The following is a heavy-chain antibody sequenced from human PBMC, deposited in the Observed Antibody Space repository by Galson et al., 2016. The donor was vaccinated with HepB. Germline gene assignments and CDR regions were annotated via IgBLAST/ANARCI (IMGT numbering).Heavy chain of an antibody. CDR3: ARHINAARWFDP. CDR1: NVSIRSTSYY. CDR2: IYFNGNT. D-gene: IGHD6-6*01. V-gene: IGHV4-39*01. J-gene: IGHJ5*02. Sequence: SETLSLTCTVSNVSIRSTSYYWGWIRQSPEKGLEWIGGIYFNGNTYYNPSLMSRASISVDTSNNQFSLKFNSMTAADTAVYYCARHINAARWFDPWGQGNLVTVSS.